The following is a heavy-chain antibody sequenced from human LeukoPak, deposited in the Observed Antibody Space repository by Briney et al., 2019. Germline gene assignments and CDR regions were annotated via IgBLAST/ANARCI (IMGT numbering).Heavy chain of an antibody. D-gene: IGHD2-2*01. Sequence: SETLSLTCAVSDYSISRGYYWGWIRQPPGKGLEWIGSIYHSGSTYYNPSLKSRVTISVDTSKNQFSLNLRSVTAADTAVYYCARQPHIVVAGTTWLYYFDYWGQGTLVTVSS. CDR2: IYHSGST. J-gene: IGHJ4*01. CDR1: DYSISRGYY. V-gene: IGHV4-38-2*01. CDR3: ARQPHIVVAGTTWLYYFDY.